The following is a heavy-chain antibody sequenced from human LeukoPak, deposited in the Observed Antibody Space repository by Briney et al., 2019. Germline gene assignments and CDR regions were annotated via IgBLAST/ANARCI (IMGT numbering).Heavy chain of an antibody. Sequence: GGSLRLSCAASGFTFSSYGMHWVRQAPGKGLEWVAFIRYDGSNKYYADSVKGRFTISRDNSKNTLYLQITSLRAEDTAVYYCATAVLRFLEWLEKNDYWGQGTLVTVSS. CDR2: IRYDGSNK. D-gene: IGHD3-3*01. CDR3: ATAVLRFLEWLEKNDY. V-gene: IGHV3-30*02. CDR1: GFTFSSYG. J-gene: IGHJ4*02.